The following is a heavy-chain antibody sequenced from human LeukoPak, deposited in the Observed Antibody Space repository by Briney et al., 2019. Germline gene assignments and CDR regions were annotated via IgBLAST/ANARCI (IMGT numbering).Heavy chain of an antibody. Sequence: SVKVSCKASGGTFSSYAISWVRQAPGQGLEWMGRIIPILGIANYAQKFQGRVTITADKSTSTAYMELSSLRSEDTAVYYCAREIVVVVAAHFDYWGQGTLVTVSS. J-gene: IGHJ4*02. V-gene: IGHV1-69*04. CDR2: IIPILGIA. CDR1: GGTFSSYA. D-gene: IGHD2-15*01. CDR3: AREIVVVVAAHFDY.